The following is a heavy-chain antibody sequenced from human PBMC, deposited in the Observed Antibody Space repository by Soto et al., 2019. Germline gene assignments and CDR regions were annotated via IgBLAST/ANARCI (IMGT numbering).Heavy chain of an antibody. J-gene: IGHJ4*02. CDR3: TRADSDVVILPDVRPLFDL. CDR1: GYDFFKYN. CDR2: SNPNGGYA. D-gene: IGHD2-21*02. V-gene: IGHV1-46*01. Sequence: QVQLVQSGAEVKKPGASVKVSCKTSGYDFFKYNMHWVRQAPGQGLERMGVSNPNGGYARHAQKFQGRVIMTRDTSSKIVYMELSGLTSADTAMYYCTRADSDVVILPDVRPLFDLWGQGALVTVSS.